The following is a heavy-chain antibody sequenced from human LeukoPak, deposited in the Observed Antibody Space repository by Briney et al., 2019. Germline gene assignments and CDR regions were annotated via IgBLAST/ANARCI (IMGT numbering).Heavy chain of an antibody. V-gene: IGHV3-30*18. CDR2: ISYDGSNK. CDR1: GFIFSNIG. J-gene: IGHJ4*02. CDR3: AKVTGGDMITYGGLDY. Sequence: GGSLRLSCAASGFIFSNIGMHWIRQAPGKGLEWVAAISYDGSNKYYADSVKGRFTISRDNSKNTLYLQMNSLRAEDTAIYYCAKVTGGDMITYGGLDYWGQGTLVTVSS. D-gene: IGHD3-16*01.